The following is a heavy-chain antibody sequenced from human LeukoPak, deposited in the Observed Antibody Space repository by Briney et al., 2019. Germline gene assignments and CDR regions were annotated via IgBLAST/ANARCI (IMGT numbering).Heavy chain of an antibody. Sequence: PSETLSLTCAVYGGSFSGYYWSWIRQPPGKGLEWIGEINHSGSTNYNPSLKSRVTISVDTSKNQFSLKLSSVTAADTAVYYCARGRTYYDYVWGSYRYTPYFDYWGQGTLVTVSS. J-gene: IGHJ4*02. CDR2: INHSGST. D-gene: IGHD3-16*02. CDR1: GGSFSGYY. V-gene: IGHV4-34*01. CDR3: ARGRTYYDYVWGSYRYTPYFDY.